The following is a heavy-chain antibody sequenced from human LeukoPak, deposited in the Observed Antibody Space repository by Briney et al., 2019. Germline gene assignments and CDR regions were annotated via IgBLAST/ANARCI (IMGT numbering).Heavy chain of an antibody. V-gene: IGHV5-51*01. J-gene: IGHJ5*02. Sequence: GESLKISCKGSGYNFTNYWIGWVRQMPGKGLEWMGIIYPDDSDTRYSPSFQGQVTISADKSISTAYQQWSSLKASDTAMYYCARQSRLQFYNWFDPWGQGTLVTVSS. CDR3: ARQSRLQFYNWFDP. CDR2: IYPDDSDT. D-gene: IGHD4-11*01. CDR1: GYNFTNYW.